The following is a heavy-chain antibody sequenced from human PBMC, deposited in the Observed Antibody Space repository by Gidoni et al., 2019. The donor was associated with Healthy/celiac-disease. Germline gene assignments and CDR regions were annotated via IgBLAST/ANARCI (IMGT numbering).Heavy chain of an antibody. Sequence: QVQLQESGPGLVKPSETLSLTCTVSGGSFSSGSSYWSWIRQPPGKGLEWIGYIYYSGSTNYNPSLKSRVTISVDTSKNQFSLKLSSVTAADTAVYYCARARRTKDIVVVVAATSAFDIWGQGTMVTVSS. V-gene: IGHV4-61*01. CDR1: GGSFSSGSSY. J-gene: IGHJ3*02. CDR2: IYYSGST. CDR3: ARARRTKDIVVVVAATSAFDI. D-gene: IGHD2-15*01.